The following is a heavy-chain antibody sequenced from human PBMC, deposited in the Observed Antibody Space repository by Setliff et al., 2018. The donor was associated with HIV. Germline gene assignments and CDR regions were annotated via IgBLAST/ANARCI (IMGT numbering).Heavy chain of an antibody. CDR2: VNHNGNI. CDR3: AISIVGVTSEMY. D-gene: IGHD2-21*02. Sequence: PSETLSLTCAVYGGSFSAYYWHWIRQSPGKGLEWIVEVNHNGNINYNPSLKSRVTVSVDTSKTQYSLKMISVTAADTAMYYCAISIVGVTSEMYWAQGTLVTVSS. CDR1: GGSFSAYY. J-gene: IGHJ4*02. V-gene: IGHV4-34*01.